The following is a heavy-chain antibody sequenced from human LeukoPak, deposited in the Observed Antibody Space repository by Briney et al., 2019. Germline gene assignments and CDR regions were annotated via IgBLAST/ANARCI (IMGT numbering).Heavy chain of an antibody. V-gene: IGHV3-74*01. CDR2: TSKDGSLT. CDR3: ARGGYSGSYYRFS. Sequence: GGSLRLSCAASGFTFSDFWMHWVRQTPGKGPEWLSRTSKDGSLTVYADSAKGRFTASRDNSKNTVYLEVTNMRPEDTAVYYCARGGYSGSYYRFSWGQGTPVTVAS. D-gene: IGHD6-25*01. CDR1: GFTFSDFW. J-gene: IGHJ4*02.